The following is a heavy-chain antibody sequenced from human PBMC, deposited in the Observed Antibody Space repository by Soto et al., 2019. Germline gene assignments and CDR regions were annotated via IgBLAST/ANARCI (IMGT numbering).Heavy chain of an antibody. CDR3: SSDRPDTGIGGLV. CDR1: GFDFISSG. Sequence: QMPLVQSGPEVKKPGTSVKVSCRASGFDFISSGIKWVRQARGQRLEWIGWIVVYSGQTHYEQKFQDRGTITMDTSTCTAYIEMLSLSSEDTAVYYCSSDRPDTGIGGLVWGQGTTVTVSS. D-gene: IGHD1-1*01. J-gene: IGHJ6*02. V-gene: IGHV1-58*02. CDR2: IVVYSGQT.